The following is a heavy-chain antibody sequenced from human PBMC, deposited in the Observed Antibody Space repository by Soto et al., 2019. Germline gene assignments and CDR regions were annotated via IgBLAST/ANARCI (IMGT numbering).Heavy chain of an antibody. V-gene: IGHV4-61*01. D-gene: IGHD2-15*01. CDR2: IYYSGST. CDR3: ARDPLNCSGGSCYPEGSYYYYGMDV. J-gene: IGHJ6*02. CDR1: GGSVSSGSYY. Sequence: SETLSLTCTVSGGSVSSGSYYWSWIRQPPGKGLEWIGYIYYSGSTNYNPSLKSRVIISVDTSKNQFSLKLSSVTAADTAVYYCARDPLNCSGGSCYPEGSYYYYGMDVWGQGTTVTVSS.